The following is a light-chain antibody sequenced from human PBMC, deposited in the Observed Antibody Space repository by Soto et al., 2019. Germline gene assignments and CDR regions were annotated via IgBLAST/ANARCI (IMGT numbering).Light chain of an antibody. J-gene: IGLJ2*01. CDR1: NIGSKS. V-gene: IGLV3-21*04. CDR3: QVWDSSSDHVV. CDR2: YDS. Sequence: SYELTQPPSVSVAPGKTARITRGGNNIGSKSVHWYQQKPGQAPVLVIYYDSDRPSGIPERFSGSNSGNTATLTISRVEAGDKADYYCQVWDSSSDHVVFGGGTKLTVL.